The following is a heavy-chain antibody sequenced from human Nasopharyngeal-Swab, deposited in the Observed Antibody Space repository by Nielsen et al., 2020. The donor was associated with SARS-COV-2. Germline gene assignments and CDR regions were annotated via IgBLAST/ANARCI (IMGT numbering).Heavy chain of an antibody. Sequence: GESLKISCAASGFDFWKYAMSWVRQAPGKGLEWVSTVSNNDGSLTFYADSVKGRFTISRDPSKKTVSLQMNRLRAEDTAVYYCAKDDFCPACAFDVWGQGTIVTVSS. D-gene: IGHD2-21*02. V-gene: IGHV3-23*01. CDR3: AKDDFCPACAFDV. CDR2: VSNNDGSLT. CDR1: GFDFWKYA. J-gene: IGHJ3*01.